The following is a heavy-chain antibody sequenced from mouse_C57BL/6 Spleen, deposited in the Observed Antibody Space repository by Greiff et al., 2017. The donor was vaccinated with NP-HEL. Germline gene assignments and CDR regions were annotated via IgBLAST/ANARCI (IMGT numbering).Heavy chain of an antibody. J-gene: IGHJ4*01. D-gene: IGHD2-2*01. V-gene: IGHV1-26*01. CDR3: ARRLPFYAMDY. CDR2: INPNNGGT. CDR1: GYTFTDYY. Sequence: EVQLQQSGPELVKPGASVKISCKASGYTFTDYYMNWVKQSHGKSLEWIGDINPNNGGTSYNQKFKGKATLTVDKSSSTAYMELRSLTSEDSAVYYCARRLPFYAMDYWGQGTSVTVSS.